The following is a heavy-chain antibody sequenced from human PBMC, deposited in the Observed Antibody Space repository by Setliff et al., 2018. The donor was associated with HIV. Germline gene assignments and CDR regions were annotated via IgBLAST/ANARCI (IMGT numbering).Heavy chain of an antibody. D-gene: IGHD5-12*01. CDR3: ARVRRHSGRPGTFDI. CDR1: GFTFGDYA. Sequence: PGGSLRLSCTASGFTFGDYAMSWVRQAPGKGLEWVSCISSSSSYTNYADSVKGRFTISRDNAKNSLYLQMNSLRAEDTAVYYCARVRRHSGRPGTFDIWGQGTMVTVSS. V-gene: IGHV3-11*05. CDR2: ISSSSSYT. J-gene: IGHJ3*02.